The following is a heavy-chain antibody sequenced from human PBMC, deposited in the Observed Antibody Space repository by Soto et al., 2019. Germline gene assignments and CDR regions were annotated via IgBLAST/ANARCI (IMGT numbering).Heavy chain of an antibody. CDR1: GFAFSSHP. Sequence: GFLRLSCAASGFAFSSHPMSWVRQAPEKGLEWVAGISDGGDLTYNADSVRGRFTTSRDNSRNTLYLQMNSLRAEDTAVYYCARRVIGSSRAFDIWGQGTMVTVSS. V-gene: IGHV3-23*01. CDR3: ARRVIGSSRAFDI. J-gene: IGHJ3*02. D-gene: IGHD3-10*01. CDR2: ISDGGDLT.